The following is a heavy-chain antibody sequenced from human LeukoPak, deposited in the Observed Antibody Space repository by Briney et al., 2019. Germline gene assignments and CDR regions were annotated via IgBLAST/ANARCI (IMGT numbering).Heavy chain of an antibody. J-gene: IGHJ4*02. CDR2: ISWNSGDI. V-gene: IGHV3-9*01. D-gene: IGHD3-10*01. Sequence: GGSLRLSCAASGFTFDDYAMHWVRLAPGKGLEWVSGISWNSGDIVYADSVKGRFTISRDNAMNSLYLQMNSLRAEDTALYYCAKTRSYGSGSHFDYWGQGTLVAVSS. CDR1: GFTFDDYA. CDR3: AKTRSYGSGSHFDY.